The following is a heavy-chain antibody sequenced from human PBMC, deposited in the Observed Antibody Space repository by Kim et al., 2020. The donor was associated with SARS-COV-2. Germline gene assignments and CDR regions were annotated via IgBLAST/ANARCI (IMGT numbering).Heavy chain of an antibody. CDR2: ISGSGGST. V-gene: IGHV3-23*01. Sequence: GGSLRLSCAASGFTFSSYAMSWVRQAPGKGLEWVSAISGSGGSTYYADSVKGRFTISRDNSKNTLYLQMNSLRAEDTAVYYCANAPSSWSLYYFDYWGQGTLVTVSS. CDR1: GFTFSSYA. D-gene: IGHD6-13*01. CDR3: ANAPSSWSLYYFDY. J-gene: IGHJ4*02.